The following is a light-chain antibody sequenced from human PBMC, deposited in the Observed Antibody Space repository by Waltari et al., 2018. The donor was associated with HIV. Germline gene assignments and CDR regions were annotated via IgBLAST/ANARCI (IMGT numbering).Light chain of an antibody. Sequence: QSVLTQPPSVSGAPGQRVTIPCTGSSSNIGAGYDVHWYQQLPGPAPKLLIYGNSNRPSGVPDRFSGSKSGTSASLAITGLQAEDEADYYCQSYDSSLSGSYVVFGGGTKLTVL. CDR1: SSNIGAGYD. CDR2: GNS. CDR3: QSYDSSLSGSYVV. J-gene: IGLJ2*01. V-gene: IGLV1-40*01.